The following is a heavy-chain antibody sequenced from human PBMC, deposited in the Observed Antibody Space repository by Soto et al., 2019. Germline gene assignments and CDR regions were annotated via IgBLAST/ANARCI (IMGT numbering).Heavy chain of an antibody. CDR3: ARIWGITAAGVADS. J-gene: IGHJ4*02. CDR1: GASISSYY. D-gene: IGHD6-13*01. CDR2: IYYSGST. V-gene: IGHV4-59*01. Sequence: VQLQESGPGLVQPSETLSLTCSVSGASISSYYWTWIRQPPGKGLEWIGYIYYSGSTNYNPSLKSRVIISVDTSKNQLSLNLTSVTAADTAVYYCARIWGITAAGVADSWGQGTLLTVSS.